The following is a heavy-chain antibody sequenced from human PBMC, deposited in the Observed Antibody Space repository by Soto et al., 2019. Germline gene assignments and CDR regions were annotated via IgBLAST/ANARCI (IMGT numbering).Heavy chain of an antibody. Sequence: QVQLAQSGAEVKKPGASVKVSCKASGYTFSDYYMHWVRQAHGQGLEWLGWINPASGGTKNTQKFQGRVTMTRDTSISTAYMELSGLRSDATAVYYCTRKVRDYNFDYWGQGTLVTVSS. CDR3: TRKVRDYNFDY. CDR2: INPASGGT. V-gene: IGHV1-2*02. D-gene: IGHD4-17*01. CDR1: GYTFSDYY. J-gene: IGHJ4*02.